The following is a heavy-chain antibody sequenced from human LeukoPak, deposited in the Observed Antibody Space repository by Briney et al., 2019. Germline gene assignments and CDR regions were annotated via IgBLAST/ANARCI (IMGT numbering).Heavy chain of an antibody. D-gene: IGHD5-18*01. CDR1: GFTFSSYA. Sequence: GGSLRLSCAASGFTFSSYAMHWVRQAPGKGLEYVSAISSNGGSTYYANSVKGRFTISRDNPKNTLYLQMGSLRAEDMAVYYCARDLGGYSYGPLGYWGQGTLVTVSS. CDR2: ISSNGGST. CDR3: ARDLGGYSYGPLGY. V-gene: IGHV3-64*01. J-gene: IGHJ4*02.